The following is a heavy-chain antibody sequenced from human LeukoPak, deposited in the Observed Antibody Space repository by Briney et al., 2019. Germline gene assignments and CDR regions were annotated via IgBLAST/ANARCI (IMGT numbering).Heavy chain of an antibody. V-gene: IGHV4-38-2*02. CDR3: ARQRGHGHDAFDI. J-gene: IGHJ3*02. D-gene: IGHD2-8*01. Sequence: PSETLSLTCTVSGYSISSGYYWGWIRQPPGKGLEWIGYIYYSGSTNYNPSLKSRVTISVDTSKNQFSLKLSSVTAADTAVYYCARQRGHGHDAFDIWGQGTMVTVSS. CDR1: GYSISSGYY. CDR2: IYYSGST.